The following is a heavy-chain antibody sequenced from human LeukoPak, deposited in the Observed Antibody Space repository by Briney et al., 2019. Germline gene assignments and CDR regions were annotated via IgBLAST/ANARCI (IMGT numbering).Heavy chain of an antibody. D-gene: IGHD5-12*01. J-gene: IGHJ4*02. Sequence: GGSLRLSCAASGLTFSSYWMHWVRQAPGKGLVWVSRINSDGSSTSYADSVKGRFTISRDNAKNTLYLQMNSLRAEDTAVYYCARVVGGTWLRRPTYYFDYWGQGTLITVSS. CDR1: GLTFSSYW. CDR2: INSDGSST. V-gene: IGHV3-74*01. CDR3: ARVVGGTWLRRPTYYFDY.